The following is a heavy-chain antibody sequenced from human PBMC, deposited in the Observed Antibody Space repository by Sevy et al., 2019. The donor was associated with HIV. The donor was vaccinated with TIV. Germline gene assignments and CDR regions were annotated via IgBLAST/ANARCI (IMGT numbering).Heavy chain of an antibody. V-gene: IGHV4-39*01. CDR1: GGSISSSSYY. D-gene: IGHD4-4*01. J-gene: IGHJ6*02. CDR3: ASLAPGTVTPALDYYYYYGMDV. Sequence: SETLSLTCTVSGGSISSSSYYWGWIRQPPGKGLEWIGSMYYSGSTYYNPSLKSRVTISVDTSKNQFSLKLSSLTAADTAVYYCASLAPGTVTPALDYYYYYGMDVWGQGTTVTVSS. CDR2: MYYSGST.